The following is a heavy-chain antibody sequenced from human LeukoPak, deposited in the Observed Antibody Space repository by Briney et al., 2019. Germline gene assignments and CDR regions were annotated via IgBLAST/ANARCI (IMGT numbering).Heavy chain of an antibody. CDR3: ARGIRGELFDY. D-gene: IGHD1-26*01. Sequence: PSETLSLTCTVSGGSISSYYWSWIRQPPGKGLEWIGYIYYSGSTNYNPSLKSRVTISVDTSKNQFSLKLSSVTAADTAVYYCARGIRGELFDYWGQGTLVTVSS. CDR1: GGSISSYY. CDR2: IYYSGST. V-gene: IGHV4-59*12. J-gene: IGHJ4*02.